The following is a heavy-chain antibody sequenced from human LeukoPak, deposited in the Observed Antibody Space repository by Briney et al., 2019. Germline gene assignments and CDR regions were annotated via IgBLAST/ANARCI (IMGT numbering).Heavy chain of an antibody. Sequence: SVKVSCKASGGTFSSYAISWVRQAPGQGLEWMGGIIPIFGTANYAQKFQGRVTITTDESTSTAYMELSSLRSEDTAVYYCARASTVTPHERGRLYYYYYMDVWGKGTTVTVSS. D-gene: IGHD4-11*01. CDR2: IIPIFGTA. J-gene: IGHJ6*03. V-gene: IGHV1-69*05. CDR3: ARASTVTPHERGRLYYYYYMDV. CDR1: GGTFSSYA.